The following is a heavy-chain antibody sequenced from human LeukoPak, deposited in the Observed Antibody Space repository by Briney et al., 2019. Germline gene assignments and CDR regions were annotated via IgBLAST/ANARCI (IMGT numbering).Heavy chain of an antibody. CDR3: ARKTKYDAPASD. D-gene: IGHD3-3*01. J-gene: IGHJ4*02. Sequence: GESLKISCKGSGYSFANYWIGWVRQMPGKGLEWMGIIYPGDSDTRYSPSFQGQVTISADKSNSTAYLQWSSLKASDTAMYYCARKTKYDAPASDWGQGTLVTVSS. V-gene: IGHV5-51*01. CDR2: IYPGDSDT. CDR1: GYSFANYW.